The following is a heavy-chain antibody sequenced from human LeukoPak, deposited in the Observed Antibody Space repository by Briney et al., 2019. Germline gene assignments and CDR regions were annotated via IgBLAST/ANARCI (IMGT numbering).Heavy chain of an antibody. CDR3: AKDIYDSSDGLFDY. V-gene: IGHV3-9*01. J-gene: IGHJ4*02. D-gene: IGHD3-22*01. Sequence: GISWNSGSIGYADSVKGRFTISRDNAKNSLYLQMNSLRAEDTALYYCAKDIYDSSDGLFDYWGQGTLVTVSS. CDR2: ISWNSGSI.